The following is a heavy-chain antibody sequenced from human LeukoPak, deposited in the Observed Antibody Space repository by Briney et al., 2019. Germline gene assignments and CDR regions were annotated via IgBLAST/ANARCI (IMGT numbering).Heavy chain of an antibody. V-gene: IGHV1-8*01. CDR3: ARAGSSGWFDFDN. Sequence: ASVKVSCKASGYTFTSYDINWVRQAAGQGLEWMGWMNPNSGNTVYAQKFQGRVTMTRNTSISTAYMELSSLRSDDTAVYYCARAGSSGWFDFDNWGQGTLVSVSS. CDR2: MNPNSGNT. CDR1: GYTFTSYD. D-gene: IGHD6-19*01. J-gene: IGHJ4*02.